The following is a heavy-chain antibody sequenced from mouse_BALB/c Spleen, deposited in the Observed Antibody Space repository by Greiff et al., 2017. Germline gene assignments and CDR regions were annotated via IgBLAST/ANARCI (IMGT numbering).Heavy chain of an antibody. D-gene: IGHD2-14*01. CDR3: ARGYRYDGGDFDY. J-gene: IGHJ2*01. CDR2: ISSGSSTI. V-gene: IGHV5-17*02. CDR1: GFTFSSFG. Sequence: DVKLVESGGGLVQPGGSRKLSCAASGFTFSSFGMHWVRQAPEKGLEWVAYISSGSSTIYYADTVKGRFTISRDNPKNTLFLQMTSLRSEDTAMYYCARGYRYDGGDFDYWGQGTTLTVSS.